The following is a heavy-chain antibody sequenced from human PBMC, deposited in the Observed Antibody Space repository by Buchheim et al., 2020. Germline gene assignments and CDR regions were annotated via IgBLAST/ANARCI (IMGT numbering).Heavy chain of an antibody. V-gene: IGHV3-48*03. Sequence: EVQLVESGGGLVQPGGSLRLSCAASGFTFSSYEMNWVRQAPGQGLGWVSYISSSGSTLYYADSVKGRFTIPRDKAKHSPYLQMNSLRAEDTAVYYCARAALDTVDAFDIWGQGT. CDR2: ISSSGSTL. D-gene: IGHD4-17*01. CDR3: ARAALDTVDAFDI. J-gene: IGHJ3*02. CDR1: GFTFSSYE.